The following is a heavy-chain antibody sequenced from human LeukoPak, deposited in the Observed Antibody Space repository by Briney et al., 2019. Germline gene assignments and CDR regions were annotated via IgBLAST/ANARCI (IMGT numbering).Heavy chain of an antibody. J-gene: IGHJ4*02. CDR1: GFTVSSNY. CDR3: ARHQYYYGSGSPFDY. V-gene: IGHV3-66*04. CDR2: IYSGGST. Sequence: GGSLRLSCAASGFTVSSNYMSWVRQAPGKGLEWVSVIYSGGSTYYADSVKGRFTISRDNSKNTLYLQMNSLRAEDTAVYYCARHQYYYGSGSPFDYWGQGTLVTVSS. D-gene: IGHD3-10*01.